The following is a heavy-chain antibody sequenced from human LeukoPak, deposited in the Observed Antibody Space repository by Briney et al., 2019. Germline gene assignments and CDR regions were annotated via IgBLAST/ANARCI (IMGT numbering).Heavy chain of an antibody. J-gene: IGHJ4*02. CDR2: IFPIFGTA. CDR3: ARDRRMRTMITGYFDY. CDR1: RVTLCSYV. D-gene: IGHD3-22*01. Sequence: SVKVSCKPSRVTLCSYVISWVRQAPGEGLECMGGIFPIFGTAKYAQKFQGRITITADEPTSTAYMELSSLRYEDTAVYYYARDRRMRTMITGYFDYWGQGTLVTVSS. V-gene: IGHV1-69*13.